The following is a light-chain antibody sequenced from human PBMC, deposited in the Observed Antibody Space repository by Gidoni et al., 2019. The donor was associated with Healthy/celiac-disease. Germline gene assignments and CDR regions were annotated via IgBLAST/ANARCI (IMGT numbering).Light chain of an antibody. CDR1: QGISSW. CDR3: QQANSFPLT. J-gene: IGKJ4*01. CDR2: AAS. Sequence: DIQMTQSPSSVSASVGDRVTKSFNRGECQGISSWLAWYQQKPGKAPKLLIYAASSLQSGVPSRFSGSGSGTDFTLTISSLQPEDFATYYCQQANSFPLTFGGGTKVEIK. V-gene: IGKV1-12*01.